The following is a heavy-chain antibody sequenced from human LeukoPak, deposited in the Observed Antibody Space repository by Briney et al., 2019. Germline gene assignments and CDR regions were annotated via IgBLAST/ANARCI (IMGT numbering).Heavy chain of an antibody. CDR2: ISSSSSYI. CDR1: GFTFSSYS. Sequence: PGGSLRLSCAASGFTFSSYSMNWVRQAPGKGLEWVSSISSSSSYIYYADSVKGRFTISRDNAKNSLYLQMNSLRAEDTAVYYCAKRVRPGPYYYGMDVWGQGTTVTVSS. D-gene: IGHD1-1*01. J-gene: IGHJ6*02. V-gene: IGHV3-21*01. CDR3: AKRVRPGPYYYGMDV.